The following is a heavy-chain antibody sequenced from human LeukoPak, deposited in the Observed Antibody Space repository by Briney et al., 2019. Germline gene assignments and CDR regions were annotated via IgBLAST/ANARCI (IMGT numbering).Heavy chain of an antibody. D-gene: IGHD6-13*01. J-gene: IGHJ6*02. CDR3: ARYSSSWYAYYYGMGV. CDR1: GFTFSSYA. CDR2: ISYDGSNK. V-gene: IGHV3-30-3*01. Sequence: GGSLRLSCAASGFTFSSYAMHWVRQAPGKGLEWVAVISYDGSNKYYADSVKGRFTISRDNSKNTLYLQMNSLRAEDTAVYYCARYSSSWYAYYYGMGVWGQGTTVTVSS.